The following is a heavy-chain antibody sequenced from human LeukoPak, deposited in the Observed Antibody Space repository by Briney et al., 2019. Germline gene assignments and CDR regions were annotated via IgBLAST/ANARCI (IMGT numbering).Heavy chain of an antibody. V-gene: IGHV4-59*01. J-gene: IGHJ6*02. Sequence: SETLSLTCTVSGGSISSYYWSWIRQPPGKGLEWIGYIYYSGSTNYNPSLKSRVTISVDTSKNQFSLKLSSVTAADTAVYYCASPGSGSYYYTMDVWGQGTTVTVSS. CDR1: GGSISSYY. D-gene: IGHD3-10*01. CDR3: ASPGSGSYYYTMDV. CDR2: IYYSGST.